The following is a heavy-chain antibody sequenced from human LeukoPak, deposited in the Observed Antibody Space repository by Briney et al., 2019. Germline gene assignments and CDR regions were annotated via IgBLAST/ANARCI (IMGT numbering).Heavy chain of an antibody. Sequence: GGSLRLSCAASGFTLSSYAVSWVRQAPGKGLEWVSVISGSGGSTYCADSVKGRFTISRDNSKNTLYLQMNSLRAEDTAVYYCAKGTVSGAEYFQHWGQGTLVTVSS. CDR3: AKGTVSGAEYFQH. CDR1: GFTLSSYA. J-gene: IGHJ1*01. CDR2: ISGSGGST. V-gene: IGHV3-23*01. D-gene: IGHD1-14*01.